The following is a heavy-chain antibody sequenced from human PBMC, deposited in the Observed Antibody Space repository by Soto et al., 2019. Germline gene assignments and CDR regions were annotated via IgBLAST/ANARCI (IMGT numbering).Heavy chain of an antibody. V-gene: IGHV3-30*18. CDR2: ISYDGSNK. Sequence: GGSLRLSCAASGFTFSSYGMHWVRQAPGKGLEWVAVISYDGSNKYYADSVKGRFTISRDNSKNTLYLQMNSLRAEDTAVYYCAKDGITMIVVVPQYFDYWGQGTLVTVSS. D-gene: IGHD3-22*01. J-gene: IGHJ4*02. CDR1: GFTFSSYG. CDR3: AKDGITMIVVVPQYFDY.